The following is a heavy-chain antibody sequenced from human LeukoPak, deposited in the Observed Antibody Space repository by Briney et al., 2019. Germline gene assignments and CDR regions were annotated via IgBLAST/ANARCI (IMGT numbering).Heavy chain of an antibody. Sequence: PSETLSLTCAVYGGSFSDYSWSWIRQPLGKGLEWIGEINHTGSTNYNPSLKSRVSISVDTSKNQFSLKLSSVTAADTAVYYCARQSMIVVVYHWGQGTLVTVSS. CDR2: INHTGST. D-gene: IGHD3-22*01. CDR1: GGSFSDYS. CDR3: ARQSMIVVVYH. J-gene: IGHJ5*02. V-gene: IGHV4-34*01.